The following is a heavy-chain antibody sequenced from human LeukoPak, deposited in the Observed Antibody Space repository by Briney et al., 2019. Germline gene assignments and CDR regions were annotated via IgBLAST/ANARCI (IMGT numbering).Heavy chain of an antibody. J-gene: IGHJ4*02. CDR1: GGSISSSSYY. Sequence: SETLSLTCSVSGGSISSSSYYWSWIRQPPGKGPEWIGSIFYSGGTYYNPSLKSRLTISVGTSKNQFSLKLSSVTAADTAVYYCARHSSSWSSLGYWGQGTLVTVSS. CDR2: IFYSGGT. CDR3: ARHSSSWSSLGY. D-gene: IGHD6-13*01. V-gene: IGHV4-39*01.